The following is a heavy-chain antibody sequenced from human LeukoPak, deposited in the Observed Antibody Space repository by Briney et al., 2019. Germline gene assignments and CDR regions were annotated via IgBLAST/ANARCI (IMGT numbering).Heavy chain of an antibody. J-gene: IGHJ4*02. CDR2: ISAYNGNT. Sequence: ASVKVSCKASGYTFTSYGISWVRQAPGQGLEWMGWISAYNGNTNYAQKLQGRVTMTTDTSTSTAYMELRSLRSEDTAVYYCARSLILSSSWYYFDYWGQGTLVTVSS. D-gene: IGHD6-13*01. CDR3: ARSLILSSSWYYFDY. CDR1: GYTFTSYG. V-gene: IGHV1-18*01.